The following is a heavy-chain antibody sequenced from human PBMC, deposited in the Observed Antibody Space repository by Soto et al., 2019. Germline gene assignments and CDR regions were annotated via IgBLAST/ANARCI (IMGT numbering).Heavy chain of an antibody. J-gene: IGHJ4*02. V-gene: IGHV3-48*02. CDR1: GFTFSSYT. Sequence: LRLSCAASGFTFSSYTMHWVRQAPGKGLEWISYISSSSRTIYYADSVKGRFTISRDNAQSSLYLQMTSLRDEDTAVYYCARAPNRALDYWGQGTLVTVS. CDR3: ARAPNRALDY. D-gene: IGHD2-8*01. CDR2: ISSSSRTI.